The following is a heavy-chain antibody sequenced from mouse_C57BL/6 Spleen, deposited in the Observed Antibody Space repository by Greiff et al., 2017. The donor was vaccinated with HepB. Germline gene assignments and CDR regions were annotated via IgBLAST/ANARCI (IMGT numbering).Heavy chain of an antibody. CDR1: GYTFTDYY. J-gene: IGHJ3*01. D-gene: IGHD4-1*01. CDR3: ARSAKLGRFAY. V-gene: IGHV1-19*01. Sequence: VQLQQSGPVLVKPGASVKMSCKASGYTFTDYYMNWVKQSHGKSLEWIGVINPYNGGTSYNQKFKGKATLTVDKSSSTAYMELNSLTSEDSAVYYCARSAKLGRFAYWGQGTLVTVSA. CDR2: INPYNGGT.